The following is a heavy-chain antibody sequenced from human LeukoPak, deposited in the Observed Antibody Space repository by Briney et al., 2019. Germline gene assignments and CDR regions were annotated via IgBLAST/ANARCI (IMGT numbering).Heavy chain of an antibody. Sequence: PGGSLRLSCAASGFTFSSYWMSWVRQAPGKGLEWVSSISSSSSYIYYADSVKGRFTISRDNAKNSLYLQMNSLRAEDTAVYYCARDRFGVRGVLDYWGQGTLVTVSP. D-gene: IGHD3-10*01. CDR3: ARDRFGVRGVLDY. J-gene: IGHJ4*02. CDR2: ISSSSSYI. V-gene: IGHV3-21*01. CDR1: GFTFSSYW.